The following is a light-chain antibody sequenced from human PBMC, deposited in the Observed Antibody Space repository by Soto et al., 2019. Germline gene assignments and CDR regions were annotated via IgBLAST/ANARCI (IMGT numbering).Light chain of an antibody. CDR3: QQYNNYPLT. V-gene: IGKV1-5*03. CDR1: QSLSSG. CDR2: KAS. Sequence: DIQMTQSPSTLSASVGDRVTITCRASQSLSSGLAWYQKKPGKAPTLLIYKASTLESGVPSRFSGSESGTEFTLTISSLQPDDFATYYCQQYNNYPLTFGGGTKVEIK. J-gene: IGKJ4*01.